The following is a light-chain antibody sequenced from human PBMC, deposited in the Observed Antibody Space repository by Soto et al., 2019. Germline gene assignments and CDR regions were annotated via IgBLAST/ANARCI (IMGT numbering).Light chain of an antibody. Sequence: QSVLTQPASVSGSPGQSITISCTGTSSDVGGYNYVAWYQQHPGKAPKLMIYEVSTRPSGVSNRFSGSKSGSTASLTISGLQAEDEAEYYCSSYTSSSTLGVFGTGTKVTVL. V-gene: IGLV2-14*01. J-gene: IGLJ1*01. CDR2: EVS. CDR3: SSYTSSSTLGV. CDR1: SSDVGGYNY.